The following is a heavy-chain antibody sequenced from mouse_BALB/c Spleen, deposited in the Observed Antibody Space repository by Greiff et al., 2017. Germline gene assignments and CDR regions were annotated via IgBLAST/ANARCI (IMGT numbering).Heavy chain of an antibody. Sequence: VQLVESGAELVKPGASVKLSCKASGYTFTSYYMYWVKQRPGQGLEWIGEINPSNGGTNFNAKFKSKATLTVDKSSSTAYMQLSSLTSEDSAVYYCTRRYGPTVLFEYWGQGTTLTVSS. D-gene: IGHD1-1*02. CDR2: INPSNGGT. CDR1: GYTFTSYY. J-gene: IGHJ2*01. V-gene: IGHV1S81*02. CDR3: TRRYGPTVLFEY.